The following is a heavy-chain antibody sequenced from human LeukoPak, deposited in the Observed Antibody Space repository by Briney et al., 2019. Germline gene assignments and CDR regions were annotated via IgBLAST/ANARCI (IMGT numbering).Heavy chain of an antibody. Sequence: GRSLRLSCAASGFTFSSYGMHWVRQAPGKGLEWVAVISYDGSNKYYADSVKGRFTISRDNSKNTLYLQMNSLRAEDTAVYYCANPGASSTSLPIDYWGQGTLVTVSS. CDR3: ANPGASSTSLPIDY. D-gene: IGHD2-2*01. CDR1: GFTFSSYG. CDR2: ISYDGSNK. V-gene: IGHV3-30*18. J-gene: IGHJ4*02.